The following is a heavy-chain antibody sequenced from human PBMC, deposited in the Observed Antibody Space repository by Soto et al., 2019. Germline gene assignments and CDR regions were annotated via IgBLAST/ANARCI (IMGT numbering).Heavy chain of an antibody. J-gene: IGHJ4*02. CDR2: IHYSVYT. CDR1: GGSISSGAFY. CDR3: AGDRDYGDSPFEY. V-gene: IGHV4-31*03. Sequence: QVQLQESGPGLVKPSQTLSLTCTVSGGSISSGAFYWSWIRQHPGKGLEFIGYIHYSVYTYYNPSLKSRVTLSLDKAKNRFYLKLSSVTAAYTAVYYCAGDRDYGDSPFEYWGQGTLVTVSS. D-gene: IGHD4-17*01.